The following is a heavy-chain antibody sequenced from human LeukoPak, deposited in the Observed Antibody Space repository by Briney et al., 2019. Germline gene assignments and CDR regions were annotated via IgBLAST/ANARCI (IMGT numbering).Heavy chain of an antibody. CDR1: GGSIKSNNW. J-gene: IGHJ4*02. CDR2: IYHSGST. V-gene: IGHV4-4*02. Sequence: PSGTLSLTCAVSGGSIKSNNWWSWVRQPPGKGLEWIGEIYHSGSTNYNPSLESRVTVSVDKSKNQFSLDLSSVTAADTAVYYCARDGPAPDSDYWGQGTLVTVSS. CDR3: ARDGPAPDSDY. D-gene: IGHD1-14*01.